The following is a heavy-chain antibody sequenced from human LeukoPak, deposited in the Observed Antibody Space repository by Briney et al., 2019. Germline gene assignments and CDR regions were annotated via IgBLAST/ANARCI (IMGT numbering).Heavy chain of an antibody. CDR2: IYYSGST. J-gene: IGHJ6*03. D-gene: IGHD3-10*01. V-gene: IGHV4-59*01. CDR1: GDSIRNYY. Sequence: SETLSLTCSVSGDSIRNYYWSWIRQPPGKGLEWIGYIYYSGSTNYNPSLKSRVTISVDTSKNQFSLKLSSVTAADTAVYYCARLGMVRGVILGDYYMDVWGKGTTVTVSS. CDR3: ARLGMVRGVILGDYYMDV.